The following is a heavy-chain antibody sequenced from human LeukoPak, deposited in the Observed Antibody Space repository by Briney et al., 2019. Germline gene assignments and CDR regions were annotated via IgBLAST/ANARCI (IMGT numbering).Heavy chain of an antibody. V-gene: IGHV1-2*02. CDR2: INPNSGGT. Sequence: ASVKVSCKASGYPFTWYGFTWVRQAPGQGLEWMGWINPNSGGTNYAQKFQGRVTMTRDTSISTAYMELSRLRSDDTAVYYCARGSRGGYDLVRVDYWGQGTLVTVSS. J-gene: IGHJ4*02. CDR1: GYPFTWYG. CDR3: ARGSRGGYDLVRVDY. D-gene: IGHD5-12*01.